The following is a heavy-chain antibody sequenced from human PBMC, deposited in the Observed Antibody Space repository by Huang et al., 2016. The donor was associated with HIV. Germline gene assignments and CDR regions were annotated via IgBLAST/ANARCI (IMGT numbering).Heavy chain of an antibody. V-gene: IGHV3-30*18. Sequence: QVQLVESGGGVVQPGRSLRLSCAASGFTFSSYGMHWGHQDPGKGREWVAFISYEGSNKYYADSVKGRFTISRYNSKNTLYLQMNSLRAEDTAVYYCAKGQTAPVDYWGQGTLVTVSS. CDR1: GFTFSSYG. J-gene: IGHJ4*02. CDR2: ISYEGSNK. CDR3: AKGQTAPVDY.